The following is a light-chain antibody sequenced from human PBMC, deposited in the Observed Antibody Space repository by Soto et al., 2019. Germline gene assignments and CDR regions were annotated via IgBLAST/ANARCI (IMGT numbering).Light chain of an antibody. CDR3: MQAIDIPWT. J-gene: IGKJ1*01. V-gene: IGKV2-29*03. Sequence: MLRTQTPLSLSIIPGQTASISCKSSQRRLHSDGKTYFYWYVQKAGQAPQPLIYEVSNRFSGVPERFSGSGSRTDFTLKISRVEADDVGIYYCMQAIDIPWTFGQGTKVDIK. CDR2: EVS. CDR1: QRRLHSDGKTY.